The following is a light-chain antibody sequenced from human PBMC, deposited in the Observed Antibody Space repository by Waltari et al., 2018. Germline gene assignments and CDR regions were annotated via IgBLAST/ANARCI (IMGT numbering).Light chain of an antibody. CDR3: SSYTSSSPL. V-gene: IGLV2-14*01. CDR1: SRSVGGYNY. Sequence: QSALTQPASVSGSPGQSITISCTGTSRSVGGYNYVSWYQQHPGKAPKLMIYDVSKRPSGVSNRFSGSKSGNTASLTISGLQAEDEADYYCSSYTSSSPLFGGGTKLTVL. CDR2: DVS. J-gene: IGLJ2*01.